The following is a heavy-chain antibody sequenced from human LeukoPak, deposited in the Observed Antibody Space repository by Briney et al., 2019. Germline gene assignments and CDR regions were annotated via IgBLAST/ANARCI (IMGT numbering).Heavy chain of an antibody. V-gene: IGHV3-30*02. D-gene: IGHD6-13*01. J-gene: IGHJ4*02. CDR3: AKDHGSSDWYYFDY. CDR2: IHYDGSNN. Sequence: GGSLRLSCAASGFTFSSYAMHWVRQAPGKGLEWVAFIHYDGSNNYYADSVKGRFTISRDNSKNTLYLQMNTLRADATAVYYCAKDHGSSDWYYFDYWGQGTPVTVSS. CDR1: GFTFSSYA.